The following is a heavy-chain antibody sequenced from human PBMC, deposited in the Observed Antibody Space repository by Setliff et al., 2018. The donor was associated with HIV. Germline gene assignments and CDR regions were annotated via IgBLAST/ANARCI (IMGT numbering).Heavy chain of an antibody. CDR1: RFTFDDYA. CDR2: ISWNSGGI. CDR3: AKDTLPASARGSSMDV. Sequence: GGSLRLSCAASRFTFDDYAMHWVRQAPGKGLEWVSGISWNSGGILYADSVKGRFTISRGNAKNSLYLQINSLRVEDTALYYCAKDTLPASARGSSMDVWGKGTTVTVSS. V-gene: IGHV3-9*01. J-gene: IGHJ6*03.